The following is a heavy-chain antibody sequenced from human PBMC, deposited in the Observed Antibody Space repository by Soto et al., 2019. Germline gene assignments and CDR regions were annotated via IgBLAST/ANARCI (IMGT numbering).Heavy chain of an antibody. D-gene: IGHD3-16*01. V-gene: IGHV3-21*01. CDR1: GFTFSSYG. CDR3: ARDLHDYVSFRFDP. CDR2: ISSSSSFI. Sequence: PGGSLRLSCAASGFTFSSYGMHWVRQAPGKGLEWVSSISSSSSFIYYADSLKGRFTISRDNAKNSLYLQMNSLRAEDTAVYYCARDLHDYVSFRFDPWGQGTLVTVSS. J-gene: IGHJ5*02.